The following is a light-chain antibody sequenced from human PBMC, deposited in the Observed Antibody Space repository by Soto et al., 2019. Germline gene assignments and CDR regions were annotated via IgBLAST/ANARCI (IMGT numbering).Light chain of an antibody. J-gene: IGKJ4*01. CDR3: MQSLQTPLT. Sequence: DIVMTQSPPSLPVTPGEPASISCRSSQSLLHSNGYNYLDWYLQKPGQSPQLLIYLGSHRDSGVPDRFSGSGSGTDFTVKISRVEAEDVGVYYCMQSLQTPLTFGGGTKVEI. CDR1: QSLLHSNGYNY. CDR2: LGS. V-gene: IGKV2-28*01.